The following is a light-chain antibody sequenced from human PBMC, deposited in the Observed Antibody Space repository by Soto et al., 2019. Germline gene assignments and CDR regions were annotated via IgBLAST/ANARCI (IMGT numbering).Light chain of an antibody. CDR3: SLYTSENAYV. Sequence: QSALTQPPSVSGSPGQSVTISCTGTSTDFVGYNRVSWYQQPPGTAPKLMIYEVSKRPSGVPDRFSGSKSGNPASLTISGLQAADEADYYCSLYTSENAYVFGTGTKSPS. V-gene: IGLV2-18*01. CDR2: EVS. CDR1: STDFVGYNR. J-gene: IGLJ1*01.